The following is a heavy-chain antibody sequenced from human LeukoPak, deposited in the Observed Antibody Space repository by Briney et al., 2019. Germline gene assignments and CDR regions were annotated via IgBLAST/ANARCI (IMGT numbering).Heavy chain of an antibody. CDR2: MNPNSGNT. CDR3: IRVSSSWWIKNDY. J-gene: IGHJ4*02. V-gene: IGHV1-8*02. Sequence: RRASVKVSCKASGYTFTSYDINWVRQATGQGLEWMGWMNPNSGNTGYAQKFQGRVTMTRNTSISTAYMELSSLRSEDTAVYYCIRVSSSWWIKNDYWGQGTLVTVSS. CDR1: GYTFTSYD. D-gene: IGHD6-13*01.